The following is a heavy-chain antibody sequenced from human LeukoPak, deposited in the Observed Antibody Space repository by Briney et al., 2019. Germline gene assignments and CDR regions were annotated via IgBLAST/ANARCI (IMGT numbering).Heavy chain of an antibody. CDR1: GYTFTGYY. V-gene: IGHV1-2*02. D-gene: IGHD3-22*01. J-gene: IGHJ4*02. CDR2: INPNSGGT. Sequence: GASVKVSCKASGYTFTGYYMHWVRQAPGQGLEWMGWINPNSGGTNYAQKFQGRVTMTRDTSISTAYMELSRLRSDDTAVYYCAREVVAYDSSGLSLGYWGQGTLVTASS. CDR3: AREVVAYDSSGLSLGY.